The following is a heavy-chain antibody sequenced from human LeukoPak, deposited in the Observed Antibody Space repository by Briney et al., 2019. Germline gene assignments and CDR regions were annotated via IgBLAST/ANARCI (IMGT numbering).Heavy chain of an antibody. CDR3: ARDLRITIFGVPMVYYGMDV. V-gene: IGHV1-2*02. CDR2: INPNSGGT. Sequence: ASVKVSCKASGYTFTGYYMHWVRQAPGQGREWMGWINPNSGGTNYAQKFQGRVTMTRDTSISTAYMELSRLRSDDTAVYYCARDLRITIFGVPMVYYGMDVWGQGTTVTVSS. D-gene: IGHD3-3*01. J-gene: IGHJ6*02. CDR1: GYTFTGYY.